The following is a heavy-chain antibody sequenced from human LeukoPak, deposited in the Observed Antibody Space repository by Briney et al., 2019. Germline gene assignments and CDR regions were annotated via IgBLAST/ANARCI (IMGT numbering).Heavy chain of an antibody. D-gene: IGHD2-21*01. CDR3: ARDSPFAYCGGDCAEYFDY. CDR1: GYTFTGYY. Sequence: ASVKVSCKASGYTFTGYYMHWVRQAPGQGLEWMRWINPNSGGTNYAQKFQGRVTMTRDTSISTAYMELSRLRSDDTAVYYCARDSPFAYCGGDCAEYFDYWGQGTLVTVSS. J-gene: IGHJ4*02. CDR2: INPNSGGT. V-gene: IGHV1-2*02.